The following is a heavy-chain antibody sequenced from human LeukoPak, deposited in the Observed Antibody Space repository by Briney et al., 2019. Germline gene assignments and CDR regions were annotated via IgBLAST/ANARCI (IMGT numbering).Heavy chain of an antibody. J-gene: IGHJ5*02. CDR1: GYTFTSYG. D-gene: IGHD1-26*01. CDR3: ATLRVGAGSPNWFDP. V-gene: IGHV1-18*01. Sequence: GASVKVSCKASGYTFTSYGISWVRQAPGQGLEWMGWISAYNGNTNYAQKLQGRVTMTTDTSTSTAYMELRSLRSDDTAVYYCATLRVGAGSPNWFDPWGQGTLVTVSS. CDR2: ISAYNGNT.